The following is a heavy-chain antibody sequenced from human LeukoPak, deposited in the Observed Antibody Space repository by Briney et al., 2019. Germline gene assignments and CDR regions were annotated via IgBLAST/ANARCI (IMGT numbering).Heavy chain of an antibody. CDR1: GGSISSYY. Sequence: SETLSLTCTVSGGSISSYYWSWIRQPPGKGLEWIGYIYYSGSTNYNPSLKSRVTISVDTSKNQFSLKLSSVTAADTAVYYCARTYSGRYYLFWFDPWGQGTLVTVSP. V-gene: IGHV4-59*01. CDR2: IYYSGST. J-gene: IGHJ5*02. D-gene: IGHD1-26*01. CDR3: ARTYSGRYYLFWFDP.